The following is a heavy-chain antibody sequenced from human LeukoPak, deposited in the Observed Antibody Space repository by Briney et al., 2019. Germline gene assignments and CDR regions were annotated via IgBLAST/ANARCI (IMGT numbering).Heavy chain of an antibody. CDR3: ARAYCSGGSCSASDY. V-gene: IGHV1-8*01. Sequence: ASVKVSCKASGYTFTSYDINWVRQATAQGLEWMGWMNPNSGSTGYAQKFQGRVTMTRNTPIRTAYMELSSLRSEDTAVYYCARAYCSGGSCSASDYWGQGTLVTVSS. CDR2: MNPNSGST. J-gene: IGHJ4*02. CDR1: GYTFTSYD. D-gene: IGHD2-15*01.